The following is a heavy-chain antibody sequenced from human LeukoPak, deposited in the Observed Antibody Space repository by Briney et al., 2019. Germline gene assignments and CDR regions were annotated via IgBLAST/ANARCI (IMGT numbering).Heavy chain of an antibody. V-gene: IGHV1-18*01. CDR1: GYTFTIYG. J-gene: IGHJ5*02. Sequence: VASVKVSCTASGYTFTIYGISWVRQAPGQGLEWMGWISAYNGNTNYAQKLQGRVTMTTDTSTSTAYMELRSLRSDDTAVYYCARAIYGVAAYSGGLNWLDPWGQGTLVTVSS. CDR3: ARAIYGVAAYSGGLNWLDP. CDR2: ISAYNGNT. D-gene: IGHD6-13*01.